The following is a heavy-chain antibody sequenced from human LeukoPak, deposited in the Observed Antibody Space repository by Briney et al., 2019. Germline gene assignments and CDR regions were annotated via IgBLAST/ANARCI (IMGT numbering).Heavy chain of an antibody. Sequence: GGSLRLSCAASGFTVSSNYMSGVRPAPREGLEWVSVIYSGGITYYADSVKGRFTISRDNSRNTLYLQMNSLRAEDTAVYYGARSGLSRFGFWGQGTLVTVSS. D-gene: IGHD4/OR15-4a*01. CDR2: IYSGGIT. CDR1: GFTVSSNY. V-gene: IGHV3-53*01. J-gene: IGHJ4*02. CDR3: ARSGLSRFGF.